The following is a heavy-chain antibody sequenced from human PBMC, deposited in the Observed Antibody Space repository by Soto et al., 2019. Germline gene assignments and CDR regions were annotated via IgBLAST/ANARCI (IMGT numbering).Heavy chain of an antibody. D-gene: IGHD6-6*01. J-gene: IGHJ4*02. CDR3: ARVEAARLCDY. Sequence: QVQLVESGGGVVQPGRSLRLSCAASGFTYSSYDMHWVRQTPGKGLEWVAVIWYDGSKKYYADSVKGRFTISRDDSKNTLYLQMNSLRADDTAVYYCARVEAARLCDYWGQGTLVTVSS. CDR1: GFTYSSYD. V-gene: IGHV3-33*01. CDR2: IWYDGSKK.